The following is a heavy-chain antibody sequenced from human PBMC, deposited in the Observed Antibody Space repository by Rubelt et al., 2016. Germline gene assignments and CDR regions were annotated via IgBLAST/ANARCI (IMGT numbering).Heavy chain of an antibody. D-gene: IGHD2-21*02. CDR2: ISAYNGNK. CDR3: VRPSHTYCGDDCYLSD. CDR1: GYTFTNYG. V-gene: IGHV1-18*01. J-gene: IGHJ4*02. Sequence: QVQLVQSGAEVKKPGTSVKVSCKASGYTFTNYGISWVRQAPGQGLEWMGWISAYNGNKNYAQILQGRVTMTATTSTTTANMEPKSLRSDDTAVYFCVRPSHTYCGDDCYLSDWGQGTLVTVSS.